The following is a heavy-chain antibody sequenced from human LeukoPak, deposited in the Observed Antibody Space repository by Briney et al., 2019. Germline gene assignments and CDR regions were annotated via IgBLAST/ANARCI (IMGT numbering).Heavy chain of an antibody. CDR3: ARSQYQLLDFDP. Sequence: TSETLSLTCAVYGGSFSGYYWSWIRQPPGKGLEWIGEINHSGSTNYNPSLKSRVTISVDTSKNQFSLKLSSVTAADTAVYYCARSQYQLLDFDPWGQGTLVTVSS. D-gene: IGHD2-2*01. CDR1: GGSFSGYY. J-gene: IGHJ5*02. CDR2: INHSGST. V-gene: IGHV4-34*01.